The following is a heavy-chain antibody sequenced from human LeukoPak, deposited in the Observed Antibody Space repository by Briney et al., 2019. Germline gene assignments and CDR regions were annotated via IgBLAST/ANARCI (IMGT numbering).Heavy chain of an antibody. CDR2: ISWNSGNI. CDR3: ARYSWSWDLDY. D-gene: IGHD1-26*01. CDR1: GFTFSSYW. V-gene: IGHV3-9*01. Sequence: GGSLRLSCAASGFTFSSYWMHWVRQAPGKGLEWVSGISWNSGNIGYADSVKGRFTISRDNAKNSLYLQMNSLRAEDTAVYYCARYSWSWDLDYWGQGTLVTVSS. J-gene: IGHJ4*02.